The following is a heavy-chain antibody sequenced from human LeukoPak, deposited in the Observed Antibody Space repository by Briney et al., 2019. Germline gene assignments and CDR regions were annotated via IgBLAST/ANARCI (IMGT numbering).Heavy chain of an antibody. J-gene: IGHJ4*02. Sequence: GASVKVSCKASGYTFTGYYMHWVRQAPGQGLEWMGWIKPNSGGTNYAQKFQGRVTMTRDTSISTAYMELSRLRSDDTAVYYCARGVGSYYYDSSGYYIWGQGTLVTVSS. CDR2: IKPNSGGT. CDR1: GYTFTGYY. V-gene: IGHV1-2*02. CDR3: ARGVGSYYYDSSGYYI. D-gene: IGHD3-22*01.